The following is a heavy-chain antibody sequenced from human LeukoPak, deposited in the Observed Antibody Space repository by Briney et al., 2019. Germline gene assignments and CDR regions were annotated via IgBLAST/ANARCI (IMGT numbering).Heavy chain of an antibody. V-gene: IGHV4-39*07. D-gene: IGHD1-1*01. Sequence: SETLSFTCTVSGGSIGSSTYYWVWIRQPPGKGLEWIGSIYYNGDTYYSPSLQSRVSISVATSKNQFSLKLSSVTAADTAVYYCARERLSYYYMDAWGKGTTVTVSS. CDR1: GGSIGSSTYY. J-gene: IGHJ6*03. CDR3: ARERLSYYYMDA. CDR2: IYYNGDT.